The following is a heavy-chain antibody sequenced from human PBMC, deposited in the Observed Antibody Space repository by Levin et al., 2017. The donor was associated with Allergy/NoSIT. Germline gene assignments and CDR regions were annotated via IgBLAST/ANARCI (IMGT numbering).Heavy chain of an antibody. J-gene: IGHJ4*02. Sequence: NVSGPTLVKPTQTLTLTCTFSGFSLSSYGVGVGWIRQPPGKALEWLAVIYWDDDKRYSPSLKSRLTITKDTSKDQVVLTMTNMDTVDTATYYCAQRGSWAGNNWDTGYLDYWGQGTLVTVSS. D-gene: IGHD1-1*01. CDR2: IYWDDDK. CDR1: GFSLSSYGVG. CDR3: AQRGSWAGNNWDTGYLDY. V-gene: IGHV2-5*02.